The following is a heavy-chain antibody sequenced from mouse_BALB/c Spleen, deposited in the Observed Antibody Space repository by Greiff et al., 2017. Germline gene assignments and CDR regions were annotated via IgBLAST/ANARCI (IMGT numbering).Heavy chain of an antibody. CDR2: ISYSGST. J-gene: IGHJ3*01. CDR1: GYSITSYYA. CDR3: ARGGIPAY. Sequence: EVQLMESGPGLVKPSQSLSLTCTATGYSITSYYAWYWIRQLPGNKLGWMGYISYSGSTSYNPTLKSRISITRDTSKNQFFLQLNSVTTEDTATYDCARGGIPAYWGQGTLVTVSA. V-gene: IGHV3-2*02.